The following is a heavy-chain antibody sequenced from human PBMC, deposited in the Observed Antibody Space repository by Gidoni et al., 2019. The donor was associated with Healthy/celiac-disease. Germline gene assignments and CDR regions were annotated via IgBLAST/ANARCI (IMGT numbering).Heavy chain of an antibody. CDR2: IYWDDDK. V-gene: IGHV2-5*02. Sequence: QITLKESGPTLVKPTQTLTLTCTFSGFSLSTSGVGVGWIRQPPGKALEWLALIYWDDDKRYSPSLKSRLTITKDTSKNQVVLTMTNMDPVDTATYYCAHSPKVVAATFHYYYYYGMDVWGQGTTVTVSS. J-gene: IGHJ6*02. D-gene: IGHD2-15*01. CDR3: AHSPKVVAATFHYYYYYGMDV. CDR1: GFSLSTSGVG.